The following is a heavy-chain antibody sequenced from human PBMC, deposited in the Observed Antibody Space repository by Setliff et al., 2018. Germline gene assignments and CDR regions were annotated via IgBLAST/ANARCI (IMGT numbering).Heavy chain of an antibody. J-gene: IGHJ4*02. CDR1: GGSISSGGYS. Sequence: PSETLSLTCAVSGGSISSGGYSWSWIRQPPGKGLEWIGYIYHSGSTYYNPSLKSRVTISVDRSKNQFSLKLSSVTAADTAVYYCARDGDGRGRYFDYWGQGTLVTSPQ. CDR2: IYHSGST. CDR3: ARDGDGRGRYFDY. D-gene: IGHD4-17*01. V-gene: IGHV4-30-2*01.